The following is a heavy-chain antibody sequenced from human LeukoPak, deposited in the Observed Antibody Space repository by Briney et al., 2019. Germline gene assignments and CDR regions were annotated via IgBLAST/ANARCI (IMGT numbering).Heavy chain of an antibody. CDR3: AKDLGDSSGCHDY. D-gene: IGHD6-19*01. CDR2: ISGSGDST. CDR1: GFTFSSYA. Sequence: GGSLRLSCAASGFTFSSYAMSWVRQAPGKGLEWVSAISGSGDSTYYADSVKGRFTISRDNSKNTLYLQMNSLRAEDTAVYYCAKDLGDSSGCHDYWGQGTLVTVSS. J-gene: IGHJ4*02. V-gene: IGHV3-23*01.